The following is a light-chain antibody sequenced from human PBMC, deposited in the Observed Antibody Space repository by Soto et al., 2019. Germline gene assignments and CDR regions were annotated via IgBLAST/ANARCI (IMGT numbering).Light chain of an antibody. V-gene: IGKV3-20*01. CDR3: QQYGSSPYT. CDR2: GTS. Sequence: EIVLTQSPGTLSLSPGERATLSCRASQSVTSTFLAWFQQRPGQAPRLLIYGTSSRATGTPPRFSGSGSRTDFTLTISRLEPEDFAVYYCQQYGSSPYTFGQGTKVEI. J-gene: IGKJ2*01. CDR1: QSVTSTF.